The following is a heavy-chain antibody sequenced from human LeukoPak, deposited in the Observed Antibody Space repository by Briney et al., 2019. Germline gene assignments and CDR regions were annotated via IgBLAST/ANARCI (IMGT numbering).Heavy chain of an antibody. CDR3: ARDSSDFWSSYYGPFDY. Sequence: GGSLRLSCAASGFTFSSYSMNWVRQAPGKGLEWVSSISSSSSYIYYADSVKGRFTISRDNAKNSLYLQMNSLRAEDTAVYYCARDSSDFWSSYYGPFDYWGQGTLVTVSS. J-gene: IGHJ4*02. D-gene: IGHD3-3*01. CDR1: GFTFSSYS. V-gene: IGHV3-21*01. CDR2: ISSSSSYI.